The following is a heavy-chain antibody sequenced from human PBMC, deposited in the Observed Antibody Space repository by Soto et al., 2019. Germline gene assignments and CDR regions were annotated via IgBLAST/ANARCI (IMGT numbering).Heavy chain of an antibody. CDR1: GGTFSSYT. D-gene: IGHD2-2*01. Sequence: SVKVSCKASGGTFSSYTISWVRQAPGQGLEWMGRIIPILGIANYAQKFQGRVTITTDTSTSTAYMELSSLRSEDTAVYYCARGREGVVVPAAAFDYWGQGTLVTVSS. CDR2: IIPILGIA. CDR3: ARGREGVVVPAAAFDY. J-gene: IGHJ4*02. V-gene: IGHV1-69*02.